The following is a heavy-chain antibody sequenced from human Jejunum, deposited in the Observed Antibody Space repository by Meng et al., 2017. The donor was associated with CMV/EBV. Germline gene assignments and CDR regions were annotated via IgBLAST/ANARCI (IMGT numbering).Heavy chain of an antibody. J-gene: IGHJ4*02. CDR2: ISGSGPAT. D-gene: IGHD4-11*01. CDR3: ARDMGYTVTAPFDY. CDR1: GFTFTSPA. V-gene: IGHV3-23*01. Sequence: SGFTFTSPAMSWVRQTPGKRPEWVAGISGSGPATYYAESVKGRFTISRDNSNNTLFLQMNALRGDDTAVYYCARDMGYTVTAPFDYWGQGSVVTVSS.